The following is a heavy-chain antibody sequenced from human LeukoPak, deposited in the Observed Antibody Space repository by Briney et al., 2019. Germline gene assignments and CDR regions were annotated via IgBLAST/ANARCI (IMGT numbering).Heavy chain of an antibody. CDR2: IYPGDSDT. D-gene: IGHD5-18*01. Sequence: GESLKISCKGSGYSFTSYWIGWVRQMPGKGLEWMGIIYPGDSDTRYSPSFQGRVTISADKSINTAYLQWSSLKASDTAMYYCARHQGYNYGYVDYWGQGTLVTVSS. CDR3: ARHQGYNYGYVDY. V-gene: IGHV5-51*01. J-gene: IGHJ4*02. CDR1: GYSFTSYW.